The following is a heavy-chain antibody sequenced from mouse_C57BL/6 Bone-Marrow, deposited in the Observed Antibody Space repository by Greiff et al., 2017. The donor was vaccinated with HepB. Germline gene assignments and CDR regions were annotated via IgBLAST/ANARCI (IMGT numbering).Heavy chain of an antibody. J-gene: IGHJ1*03. D-gene: IGHD2-5*01. Sequence: VQLQQSGPELVKPGASVKISCKASGYTFTDYYMNWVKQSNGKSLEWIGDINPNNGGTSYNQKFKGKATLTVDKSSSTAYMELRSLTSEDSAVYYCAREGYYSNWYFDVWGTGATVTVSS. V-gene: IGHV1-26*01. CDR2: INPNNGGT. CDR3: AREGYYSNWYFDV. CDR1: GYTFTDYY.